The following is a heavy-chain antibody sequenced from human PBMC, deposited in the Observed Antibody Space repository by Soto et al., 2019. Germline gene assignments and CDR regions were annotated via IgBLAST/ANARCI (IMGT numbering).Heavy chain of an antibody. CDR3: ARGYSYGLYCYYYGMDV. J-gene: IGHJ6*02. CDR2: IYYSGST. D-gene: IGHD5-18*01. Sequence: PSETLSLTCTVSGGSISSYYWSWIRQPPGKGLEWIGYIYYSGSTNYNPSLKSRVTISVDTSKNQFSLKLSSVTAADTAVYYCARGYSYGLYCYYYGMDVWGQGTTVT. V-gene: IGHV4-59*01. CDR1: GGSISSYY.